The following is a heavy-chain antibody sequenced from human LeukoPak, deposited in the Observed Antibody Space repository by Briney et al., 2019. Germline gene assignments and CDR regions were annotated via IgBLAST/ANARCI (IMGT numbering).Heavy chain of an antibody. CDR3: ARDPVAVAGTIGWFDP. D-gene: IGHD6-19*01. J-gene: IGHJ5*02. Sequence: PGGSLRLSCAASGFTVSSNYMNWVRQAPGKGLEWVSVIYSGGSTDYADSVKGRFTISRDTSKNTLYLQMNSLRAEDTAVYYCARDPVAVAGTIGWFDPWGQGTLVTVSS. CDR1: GFTVSSNY. CDR2: IYSGGST. V-gene: IGHV3-53*01.